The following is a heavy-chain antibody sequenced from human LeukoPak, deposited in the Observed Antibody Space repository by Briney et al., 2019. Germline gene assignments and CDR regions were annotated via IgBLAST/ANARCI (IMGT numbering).Heavy chain of an antibody. CDR1: VGSITSYY. V-gene: IGHV4-59*01. J-gene: IGHJ4*02. CDR2: IFYSGST. CDR3: ASVTHSYDSSGYAYYYFYY. D-gene: IGHD3-22*01. Sequence: SETLSLTCTVSVGSITSYYWCWIRRPPGKGLEWVGYIFYSGSTNYNPSLKSRVTISVDTSKNHFSLTLSSVTAAGTAVYYCASVTHSYDSSGYAYYYFYYWGRGTLVTVSS.